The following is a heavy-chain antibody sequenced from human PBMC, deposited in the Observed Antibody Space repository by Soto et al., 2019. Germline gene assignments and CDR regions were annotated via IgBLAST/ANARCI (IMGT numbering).Heavy chain of an antibody. CDR1: GFSLSTYHTG. CDR3: AHAGDYDLLTFDH. CDR2: IYWDDDK. V-gene: IGHV2-5*02. J-gene: IGHJ4*02. Sequence: QITLKESGPTLVRPAQTLTLTCDFSGFSLSTYHTGVAWIRQPPGKALEWLALIYWDDDKRYSPSLKDRLAISKDTSSNQVVLTITNMDPGGTATYFCAHAGDYDLLTFDHWGPGTLVTVSS. D-gene: IGHD4-17*01.